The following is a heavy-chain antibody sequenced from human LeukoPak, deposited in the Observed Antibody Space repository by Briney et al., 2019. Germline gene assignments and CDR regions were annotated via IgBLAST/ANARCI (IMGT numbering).Heavy chain of an antibody. CDR2: TSSDGRIT. J-gene: IGHJ3*02. CDR1: GFTFNNYW. V-gene: IGHV3-74*01. D-gene: IGHD1-26*01. Sequence: GGSLRLSCAASGFTFNNYWMHWVRQAPGKGLVWVSVTSSDGRITNYADSVKGRFTISRDNAKNTLYLQLNSLRAGDTAVYYCGRPLVGTSSAAFDIWGQGTMVTVSS. CDR3: GRPLVGTSSAAFDI.